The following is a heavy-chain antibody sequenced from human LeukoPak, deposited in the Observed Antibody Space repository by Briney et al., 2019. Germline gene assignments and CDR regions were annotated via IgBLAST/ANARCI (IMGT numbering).Heavy chain of an antibody. CDR1: GGSITSINW. V-gene: IGHV4-4*02. Sequence: SGTLSLTCAVSGGSITSINWWNWVRQPPGKGLEWIGETHHDGRTNYSPSLKSRVTISVDTSKNQFSLKLSSVTAADTAVYYCARDGSRGLDYWGQGTLVTVSS. CDR2: THHDGRT. D-gene: IGHD6-13*01. CDR3: ARDGSRGLDY. J-gene: IGHJ4*02.